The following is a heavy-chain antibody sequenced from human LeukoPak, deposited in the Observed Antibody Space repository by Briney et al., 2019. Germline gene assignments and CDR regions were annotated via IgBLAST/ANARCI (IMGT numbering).Heavy chain of an antibody. J-gene: IGHJ4*02. CDR2: IFYSGGT. CDR1: GGSISSSSYH. CDR3: ARHEAAAGIFDY. Sequence: SETLSLTCTVSGGSISSSSYHWGWIRQPPGKGLEWIGSIFYSGGTYYNPSLKSRVTISVDTSKNQFSLKLSSVTAADTAVYFCARHEAAAGIFDYWGQGTLVTVSS. V-gene: IGHV4-39*01. D-gene: IGHD6-13*01.